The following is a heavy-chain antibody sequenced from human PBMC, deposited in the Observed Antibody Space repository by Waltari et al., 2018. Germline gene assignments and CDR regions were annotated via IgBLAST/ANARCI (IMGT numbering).Heavy chain of an antibody. CDR2: IYSGENT. CDR1: GINHNTNH. D-gene: IGHD3-3*01. J-gene: IGHJ6*02. V-gene: IGHV3-66*01. Sequence: EEQLVESGGGLVQPGGSLRLSCAVSGINHNTNHMSWVRQAPGKGLEWVSVIYSGENTYYADSVKGRFIISRDTSKNTLDLQMNSLRAEDTAIYYCARDHHVLRFSYGLDVWGQGTTVTVSS. CDR3: ARDHHVLRFSYGLDV.